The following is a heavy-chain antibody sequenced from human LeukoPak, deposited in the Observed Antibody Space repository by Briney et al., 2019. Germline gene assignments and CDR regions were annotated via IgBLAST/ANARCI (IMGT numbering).Heavy chain of an antibody. Sequence: GGALRLSCAASGFTVSSNYMSWVRQAPGKWLEWVSMIYAGGSTYYADSVKGRFTISRDNSKNTLYLQMSSLRAEDTAVYYCASGLYGMDVWGQGTTVTVSS. V-gene: IGHV3-66*01. J-gene: IGHJ6*02. CDR3: ASGLYGMDV. D-gene: IGHD2-21*01. CDR2: IYAGGST. CDR1: GFTVSSNY.